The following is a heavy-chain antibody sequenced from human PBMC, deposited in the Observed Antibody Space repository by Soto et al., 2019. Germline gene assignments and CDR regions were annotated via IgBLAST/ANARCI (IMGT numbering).Heavy chain of an antibody. CDR2: IIPILGIA. CDR1: GGTFSSYT. J-gene: IGHJ4*02. D-gene: IGHD5-12*01. Sequence: ASVKVSCKASGGTFSSYTISWVRQAPGQGLEWMGRIIPILGIANYAQKFQGRVTITADKSTSTAYMELSSLRSEDTAVYYCARDLRSGYDSFDYWGQGTLVTVSS. V-gene: IGHV1-69*04. CDR3: ARDLRSGYDSFDY.